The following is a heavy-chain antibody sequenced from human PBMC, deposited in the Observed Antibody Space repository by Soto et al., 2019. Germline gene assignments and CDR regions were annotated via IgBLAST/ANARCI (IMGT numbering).Heavy chain of an antibody. Sequence: PSQTLSLTCAISGDSVSSNSAAWNWIRQSPSRGLEWLGRTYYRSKWYNDYAVSVKSRITINPDTSKNQFSLQLNSVTPEDTAVYYCARARGSSGPSRSTNWFDPWGQGTLVTVYS. D-gene: IGHD3-16*01. V-gene: IGHV6-1*01. J-gene: IGHJ5*02. CDR2: TYYRSKWYN. CDR1: GDSVSSNSAA. CDR3: ARARGSSGPSRSTNWFDP.